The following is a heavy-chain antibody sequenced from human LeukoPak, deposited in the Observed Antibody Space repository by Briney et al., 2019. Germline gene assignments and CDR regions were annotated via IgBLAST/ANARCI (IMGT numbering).Heavy chain of an antibody. CDR1: GFTFSSYA. CDR2: ISGSGGST. Sequence: GGSLRLSCAASGFTFSSYAMSWVRQAPGKGLEWVSAISGSGGSTYYADSVKGRFTISRDNSKNTLYLQMNSLRAEDTAVYYCAKDGDIVVVVPAAINPFWGQGTMVTVSS. J-gene: IGHJ3*01. V-gene: IGHV3-23*01. D-gene: IGHD2-2*02. CDR3: AKDGDIVVVVPAAINPF.